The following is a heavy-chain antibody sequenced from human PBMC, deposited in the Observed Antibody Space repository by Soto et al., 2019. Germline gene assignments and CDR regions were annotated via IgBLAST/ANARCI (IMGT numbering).Heavy chain of an antibody. Sequence: PSETLSLTCTVSGGSISSYYWSWIRQPPGKGLEWIGYIYYSGSTNYNPSLKSRVTISVDTSKNQFSLKLSSVTAADTAVYYCARDINDFWSGRGGYFDYWGQGTLVTVSS. J-gene: IGHJ4*02. CDR3: ARDINDFWSGRGGYFDY. CDR1: GGSISSYY. D-gene: IGHD3-3*01. V-gene: IGHV4-59*01. CDR2: IYYSGST.